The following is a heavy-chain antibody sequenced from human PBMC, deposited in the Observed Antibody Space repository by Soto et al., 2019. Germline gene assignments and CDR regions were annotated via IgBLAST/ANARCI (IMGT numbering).Heavy chain of an antibody. J-gene: IGHJ4*02. D-gene: IGHD3-10*01. CDR1: GFTFSSYG. CDR3: ARDRRFGEIDY. CDR2: IWYDGSNK. V-gene: IGHV3-33*01. Sequence: GGSLRLSCAASGFTFSSYGMHWVRQAPGKGLEWVAVIWYDGSNKYYADSVKGRFTISRDNSKNTLYLQMNSLRAEDTAVYYCARDRRFGEIDYWAQGTLVTVSS.